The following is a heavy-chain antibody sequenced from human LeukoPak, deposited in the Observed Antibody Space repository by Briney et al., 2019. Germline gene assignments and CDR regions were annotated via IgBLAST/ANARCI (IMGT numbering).Heavy chain of an antibody. D-gene: IGHD5-18*01. Sequence: GGSLRLSCAASGFTFSSYSRNWVRQAPGKRLEWVSYISSISGTINYADSVKGRFTISGDNARNSLFLQMNSLRAEDTAVYYCARDHNYAFDYWGQGTLVTVSS. CDR1: GFTFSSYS. CDR3: ARDHNYAFDY. J-gene: IGHJ4*02. V-gene: IGHV3-48*01. CDR2: ISSISGTI.